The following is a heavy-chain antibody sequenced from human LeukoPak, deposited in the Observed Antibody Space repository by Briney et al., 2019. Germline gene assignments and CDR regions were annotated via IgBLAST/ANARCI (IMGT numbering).Heavy chain of an antibody. CDR3: AKGYGGVDYYYGMDV. CDR2: ISYDGSNK. Sequence: GGSLRLSCAASGFTFSSYAMHWVRQAPGKGLEWVAVISYDGSNKYYADSVKGRFTISRDNSKNTLYLQMNSLRAEDTAVYYCAKGYGGVDYYYGMDVWGQGTTVTVSS. D-gene: IGHD4-23*01. V-gene: IGHV3-30-3*01. CDR1: GFTFSSYA. J-gene: IGHJ6*02.